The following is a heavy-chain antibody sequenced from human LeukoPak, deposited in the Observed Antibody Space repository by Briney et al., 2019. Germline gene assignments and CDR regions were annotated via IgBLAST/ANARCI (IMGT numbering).Heavy chain of an antibody. CDR2: LGAPGNT. J-gene: IGHJ5*02. Sequence: GGSLRLSCGVSGLPFTTIDIHWVRHPIGKSLEWVSALGAPGNTYYADSLKSRVTLSRDNARNTVHLQMSSLRVGDTAVYYCAGSGLYKTNWALQSWGQGTLVTGSS. D-gene: IGHD1-1*01. CDR1: GLPFTTID. CDR3: AGSGLYKTNWALQS. V-gene: IGHV3-13*01.